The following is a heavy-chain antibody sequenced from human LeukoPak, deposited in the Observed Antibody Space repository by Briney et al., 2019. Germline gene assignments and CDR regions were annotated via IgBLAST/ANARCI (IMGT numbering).Heavy chain of an antibody. CDR3: ARESVRVVVPAATPSFGP. V-gene: IGHV1-18*01. CDR1: GYTFTSYG. J-gene: IGHJ5*02. CDR2: ISAYNGNT. Sequence: ASVKVSCKASGYTFTSYGISWVRQAPGQGLEWMGWISAYNGNTNYAQKLQGRVTMTTDTSTSTAYMELSRLRSDDTAVYYCARESVRVVVPAATPSFGPWGQGTLVTVSS. D-gene: IGHD2-2*01.